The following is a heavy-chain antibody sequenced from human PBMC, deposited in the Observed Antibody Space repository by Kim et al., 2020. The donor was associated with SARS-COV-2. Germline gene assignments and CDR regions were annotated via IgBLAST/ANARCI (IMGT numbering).Heavy chain of an antibody. CDR3: ARGRMALAAAGTIWFDP. V-gene: IGHV4-34*01. J-gene: IGHJ5*02. Sequence: SETLSLTCAVYGGSFSGYYWSWIRQPPGKGLEWIGEINHSGSTNYNPSLKSRVTISVDTSKNQFSLKLSSVTAADTAVYYCARGRMALAAAGTIWFDPWGQGTLVTVSS. D-gene: IGHD6-13*01. CDR2: INHSGST. CDR1: GGSFSGYY.